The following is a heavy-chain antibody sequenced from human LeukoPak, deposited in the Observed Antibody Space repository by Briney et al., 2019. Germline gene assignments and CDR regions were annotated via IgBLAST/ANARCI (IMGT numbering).Heavy chain of an antibody. J-gene: IGHJ4*02. CDR3: AKWSVAGSPFDY. D-gene: IGHD6-19*01. V-gene: IGHV3-23*01. Sequence: AGGSLRLSCAASGFTFSSYAMSWVRQAPGKGLEWVSAISGSGGSTYYADSVKGRFTISRDNSKNTLYLQMNSLRAEDTAVCYCAKWSVAGSPFDYWGQGTLVTVSS. CDR1: GFTFSSYA. CDR2: ISGSGGST.